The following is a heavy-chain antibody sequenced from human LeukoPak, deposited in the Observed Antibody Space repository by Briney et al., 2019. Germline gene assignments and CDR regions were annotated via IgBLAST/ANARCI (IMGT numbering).Heavy chain of an antibody. J-gene: IGHJ5*02. Sequence: ASVKVSCKASGGTFSSYAISWVRQAPGQGLEWMGGIIPIFGTANYAQKFQGRVTITADESTSTAYMELSSLRSEDTAVYYCARATTPMYYYDSSGPWGQGTLVTVSS. CDR1: GGTFSSYA. D-gene: IGHD3-22*01. V-gene: IGHV1-69*01. CDR2: IIPIFGTA. CDR3: ARATTPMYYYDSSGP.